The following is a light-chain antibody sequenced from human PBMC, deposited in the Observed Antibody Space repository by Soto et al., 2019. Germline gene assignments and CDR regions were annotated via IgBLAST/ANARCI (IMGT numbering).Light chain of an antibody. CDR1: QGIINY. CDR3: QQLYMYPPT. CDR2: DAS. J-gene: IGKJ3*01. Sequence: IQLTQSPSSLSASVGDRVTITCRASQGIINYLAWYQQKPGKAPKLLIYDASTLQSGVPSRFSGSGSRTDFTLTVSSLQPEDFATYYCQQLYMYPPTFGTGTKVDIK. V-gene: IGKV1-9*01.